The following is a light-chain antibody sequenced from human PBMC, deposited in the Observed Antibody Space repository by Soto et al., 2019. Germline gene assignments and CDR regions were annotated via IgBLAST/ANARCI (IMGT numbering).Light chain of an antibody. V-gene: IGKV3-15*01. CDR3: QQYNYWPS. CDR2: GAS. Sequence: ELVMTQSPATLSVSPGEGATLSCRASQSVSSNFAWYQQKPGQAPRLLIYGASTRATGIPARFSGSGSGTDFTLTISSLQSADFAVYYCQQYNYWPSFGQGTNVEIK. J-gene: IGKJ2*01. CDR1: QSVSSN.